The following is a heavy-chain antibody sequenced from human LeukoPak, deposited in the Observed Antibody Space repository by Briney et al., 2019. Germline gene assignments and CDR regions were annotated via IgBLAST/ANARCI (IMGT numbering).Heavy chain of an antibody. Sequence: QPGGSLRLSCAASGFTFDDYAMHWVRQAPGKGLEWVSLISWDGGSTYYADSVKGRFTISRDHSKNTLSLQMNSLRAEDTAVYYCAKDSDELIAAAYNWFDPWGQGTLVTVSS. J-gene: IGHJ5*02. CDR1: GFTFDDYA. D-gene: IGHD6-13*01. V-gene: IGHV3-43D*03. CDR2: ISWDGGST. CDR3: AKDSDELIAAAYNWFDP.